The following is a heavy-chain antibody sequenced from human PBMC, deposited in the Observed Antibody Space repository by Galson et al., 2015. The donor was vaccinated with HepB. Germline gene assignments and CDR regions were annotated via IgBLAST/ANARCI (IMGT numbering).Heavy chain of an antibody. CDR3: ATALATPFDY. D-gene: IGHD6-6*01. V-gene: IGHV1-24*01. CDR1: GYTLTELS. Sequence: SVKVSCKVSGYTLTELSMHWVRQAPGKGLEWMGGFGPEDGETIYAQKFQGRVTMTEDTSTYTAYMELSSLRSEDTAVYYCATALATPFDYWGQGTLVTVSS. CDR2: FGPEDGET. J-gene: IGHJ4*02.